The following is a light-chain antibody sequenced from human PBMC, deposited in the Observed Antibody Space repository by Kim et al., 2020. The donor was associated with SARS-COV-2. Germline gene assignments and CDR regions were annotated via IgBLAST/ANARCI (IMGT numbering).Light chain of an antibody. Sequence: EILMTQSPATMSVSPGERVTLSCRASQSVRTNLAWYQLKPGQAPRLLIYRASSRASGIPVRFSGSVSGTQFTLTISSLQSEDFAVYYCQQYDSWPPITFGQGTRLE. CDR1: QSVRTN. CDR2: RAS. CDR3: QQYDSWPPIT. J-gene: IGKJ5*01. V-gene: IGKV3-15*01.